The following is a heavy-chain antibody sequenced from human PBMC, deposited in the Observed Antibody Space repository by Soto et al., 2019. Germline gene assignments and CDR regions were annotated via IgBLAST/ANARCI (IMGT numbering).Heavy chain of an antibody. D-gene: IGHD3-22*01. CDR2: IYSGGST. Sequence: EVQLVETGGGLIKPGGSLRLSCAASGFTVSSNYMSWVRQPPGKGLEWASVIYSGGSTYYADSVKGLFTISRDNSKNTLYLQMNSLRAEDTAVYYCARDRVESGYPEYFQHWGQGTLVTVSS. CDR3: ARDRVESGYPEYFQH. CDR1: GFTVSSNY. J-gene: IGHJ1*01. V-gene: IGHV3-53*02.